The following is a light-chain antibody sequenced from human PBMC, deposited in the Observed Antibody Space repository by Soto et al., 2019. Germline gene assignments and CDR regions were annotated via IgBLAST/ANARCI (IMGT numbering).Light chain of an antibody. J-gene: IGKJ2*01. Sequence: ESVVKQSPGTLSLSPGERATLSCRASQRISNSYLAWYQQKPGQAPRLLLYVPSSRATGIQDRVSGSGSGTDLTLSISRLEPEDFAVYYCQQYDRPPFAFGQGTKLEIK. CDR1: QRISNSY. V-gene: IGKV3-20*01. CDR2: VPS. CDR3: QQYDRPPFA.